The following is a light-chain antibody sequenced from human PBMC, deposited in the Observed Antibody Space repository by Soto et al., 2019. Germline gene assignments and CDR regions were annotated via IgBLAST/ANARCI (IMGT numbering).Light chain of an antibody. Sequence: EMVLTQSPATPSLSPGERATLSCRASQSVSSNLAWYQQKPGQAPRLLIYGTSSRATGIPDRFSGSGSGTDFALTISLLPATQAAGDFWPPVCNWPMRTFGQGTRLEIK. CDR1: QSVSSN. V-gene: IGKV3-11*01. CDR3: PPVCNWPMRT. J-gene: IGKJ5*01. CDR2: GTS.